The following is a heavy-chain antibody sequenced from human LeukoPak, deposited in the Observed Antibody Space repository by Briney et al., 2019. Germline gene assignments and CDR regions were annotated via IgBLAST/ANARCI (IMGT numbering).Heavy chain of an antibody. D-gene: IGHD2-8*01. CDR2: VYSTGNV. CDR3: VRGAMVSKPGDF. CDR1: GVSVNSRSFF. J-gene: IGHJ4*02. Sequence: SEALSLTCSVSGVSVNSRSFFWNWVRQPPGKGLEWIGSVYSTGNVYQSPSLQSRAAISVDASNNSFSLTLQSVTAADTAVYFCVRGAMVSKPGDFWGPGTLVIVSS. V-gene: IGHV4-39*02.